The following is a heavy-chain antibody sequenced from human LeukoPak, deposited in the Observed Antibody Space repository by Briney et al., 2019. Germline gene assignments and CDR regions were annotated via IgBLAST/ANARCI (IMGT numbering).Heavy chain of an antibody. CDR3: AKGGAMADKYYQE. CDR1: GFTFSSYW. J-gene: IGHJ1*01. Sequence: GGSLRLSCAASGFTFSSYWMSWVRQAPGKGLEWVRRIKSKTDGGTTDYAAPVKGRFTISRDDSKNTLYLQMNSLKTEDTAVYYCAKGGAMADKYYQEWGQGTLVTVSS. CDR2: IKSKTDGGTT. D-gene: IGHD6-19*01. V-gene: IGHV3-15*01.